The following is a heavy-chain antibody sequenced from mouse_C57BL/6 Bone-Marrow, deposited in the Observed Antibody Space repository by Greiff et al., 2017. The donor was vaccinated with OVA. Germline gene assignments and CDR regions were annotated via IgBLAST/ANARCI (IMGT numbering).Heavy chain of an antibody. J-gene: IGHJ3*01. Sequence: QVQLQQSGAELARPGASVKLSCKASGYTFTSYGISWVKQRTGQGLEWIGEIYPRSGNTYYNEKFKGKATLTADKSSSTAYMELRSLTSEDSAVYFGAREGVGRKGTWFAYWGQGTLVTVSA. V-gene: IGHV1-81*01. CDR2: IYPRSGNT. CDR3: AREGVGRKGTWFAY. CDR1: GYTFTSYG. D-gene: IGHD4-1*01.